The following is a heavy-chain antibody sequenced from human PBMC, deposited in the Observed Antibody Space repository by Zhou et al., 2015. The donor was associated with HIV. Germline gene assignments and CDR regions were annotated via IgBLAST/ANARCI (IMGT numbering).Heavy chain of an antibody. CDR3: ARDWGVLLWFGDYYNVAYHYYYGMDV. CDR1: GFTFSDYY. D-gene: IGHD3-10*01. Sequence: EVELVESGGGLVKPGGSLRLSCAASGFTFSDYYMSWIRQAPGKGLEWVANIKEDGSERYYVDSVKGRFSISRDNAKKSLSLQMNSLRAEDTAVYYCARDWGVLLWFGDYYNVAYHYYYGMDVWGQGTTVTVSS. CDR2: IKEDGSER. J-gene: IGHJ6*02. V-gene: IGHV3-7*01.